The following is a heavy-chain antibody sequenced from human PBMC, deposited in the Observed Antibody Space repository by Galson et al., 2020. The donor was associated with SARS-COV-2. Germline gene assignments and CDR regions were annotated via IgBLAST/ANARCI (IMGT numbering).Heavy chain of an antibody. CDR3: LSFSSTRHNY. V-gene: IGHV3-64D*09. CDR2: MSPTGGTS. J-gene: IGHJ4*02. CDR1: ELTFSDSA. D-gene: IGHD6-13*01. Sequence: GGPLKLSFSASELTFSDSALHWFRQAPGKGLQLVQAMSPTGGTSFYADSVSGRFTMSRDNSRNTFYLQMTGLRLEDTAFYYCLSFSSTRHNYWGQGTLVTVSS.